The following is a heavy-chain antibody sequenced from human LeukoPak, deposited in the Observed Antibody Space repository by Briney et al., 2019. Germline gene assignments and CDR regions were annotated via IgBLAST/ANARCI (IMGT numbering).Heavy chain of an antibody. V-gene: IGHV4-34*01. CDR3: ARVVATISRYYYYYMDV. CDR1: GGSFSGYY. Sequence: SETLSLTCSGYGGSFSGYYWSWIRQPPGKGLEGIGEINHSGSTNYNPSLKSRVTISVDTSKNQFSLKLSSVTAADTAVYYCARVVATISRYYYYYMDVWGKGTTVTISS. CDR2: INHSGST. D-gene: IGHD5-12*01. J-gene: IGHJ6*03.